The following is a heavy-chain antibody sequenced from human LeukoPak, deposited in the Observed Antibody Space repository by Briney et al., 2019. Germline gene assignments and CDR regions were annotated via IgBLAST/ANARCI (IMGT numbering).Heavy chain of an antibody. J-gene: IGHJ4*02. CDR1: GGSISSSSYY. D-gene: IGHD3-10*01. V-gene: IGHV4-39*01. CDR3: ARHSYYGTGSYFDY. Sequence: SETLSLTCTVSGGSISSSSYYWGWIRQPPGKGLEWIGSIYYSGSTYYNPSLKSRVTISVDTSKNQFSLKLSSVTAADTAVYYCARHSYYGTGSYFDYWGQGTLVTVSS. CDR2: IYYSGST.